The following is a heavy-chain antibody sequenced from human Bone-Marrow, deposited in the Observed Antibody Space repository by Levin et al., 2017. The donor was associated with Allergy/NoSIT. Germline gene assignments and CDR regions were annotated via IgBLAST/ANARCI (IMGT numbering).Heavy chain of an antibody. Sequence: PGGSLRLSCAASGFTISTNYMSWVRQVPGKGLEWVSIIHSGGRKNYADYVKGRFTISRDIYNNTLYLKMNGLRGEYTAIYYCARDDVVSTNHWGQGTLVIVSS. CDR3: ARDDVVSTNH. D-gene: IGHD5/OR15-5a*01. CDR1: GFTISTNY. V-gene: IGHV3-66*01. J-gene: IGHJ4*02. CDR2: IHSGGRK.